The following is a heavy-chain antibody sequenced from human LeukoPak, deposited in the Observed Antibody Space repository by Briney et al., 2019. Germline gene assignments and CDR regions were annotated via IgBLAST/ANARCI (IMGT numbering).Heavy chain of an antibody. CDR1: GYTFTSYG. CDR2: INPNSGGT. J-gene: IGHJ6*03. V-gene: IGHV1-2*02. D-gene: IGHD3-22*01. CDR3: ARGPFDYYDRTQTYMDV. Sequence: ASVTVSCKASGYTFTSYGISWVRQAPGQGLEWMGWINPNSGGTNYAQKFQGRVTMTRDTSISTAYMELSRLRSDDTAVYYCARGPFDYYDRTQTYMDVWGKGTTVTVSS.